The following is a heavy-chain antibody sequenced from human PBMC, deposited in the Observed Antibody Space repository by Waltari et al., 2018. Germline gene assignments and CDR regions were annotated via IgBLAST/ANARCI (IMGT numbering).Heavy chain of an antibody. CDR2: MNPNKGNP. Sequence: QVQLVQSGAEVKKPGASVKVSCKASGYTFTSYDINWVRQATGQGLEWMGWMNPNKGNPGYAQKVQGRVTITRNTSISTAYMELSSLRSEDTAVYYCARLYSSGWYNWFDPWGQGTLVTVSS. J-gene: IGHJ5*02. V-gene: IGHV1-8*03. CDR1: GYTFTSYD. CDR3: ARLYSSGWYNWFDP. D-gene: IGHD6-19*01.